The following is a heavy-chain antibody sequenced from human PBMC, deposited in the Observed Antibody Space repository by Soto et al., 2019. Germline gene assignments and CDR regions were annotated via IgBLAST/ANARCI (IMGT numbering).Heavy chain of an antibody. CDR1: GYTFTGYY. J-gene: IGHJ6*02. Sequence: ASVKVSCKASGYTFTGYYMHWVRQAPGQGLEWMGWINPNSGGTNYAQKFQGWVTMTRDTSISTAYMELSRLRSDDTAVYYCARGIRVLRFLEWLLPYYYYGMDVWGQGTTVTVSS. D-gene: IGHD3-3*01. CDR3: ARGIRVLRFLEWLLPYYYYGMDV. V-gene: IGHV1-2*04. CDR2: INPNSGGT.